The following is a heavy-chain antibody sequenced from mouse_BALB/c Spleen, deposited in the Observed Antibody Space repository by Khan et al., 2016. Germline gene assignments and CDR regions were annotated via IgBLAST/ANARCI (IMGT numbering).Heavy chain of an antibody. J-gene: IGHJ2*01. CDR2: INPDTITI. V-gene: IGHV4-1*02. D-gene: IGHD2-1*01. CDR3: ARGNCVPGYHDY. CDR1: GFDFSRHW. Sequence: EVKLLESGGGLVQPGGSLKLSCAASGFDFSRHWMCWVRQAPGKGLEWIGDINPDTITIDYTPSLKDKFIISRDNANNTLYLQMSKVTSEDTALYYCARGNCVPGYHDYWGHDTTLTGTS.